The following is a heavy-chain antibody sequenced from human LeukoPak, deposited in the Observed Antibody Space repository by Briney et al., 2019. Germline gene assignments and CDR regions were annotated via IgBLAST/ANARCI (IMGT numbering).Heavy chain of an antibody. Sequence: PGGSLRLSCTASGFIFSDYYMSWIRQAPGKGLEWPSYISSSGTTIYYADSVKGRFTISRDNAKNSLYLQMNSLRAEDTAVYYCARGYSNYYFDYWGQGTLVTVSS. CDR2: ISSSGTTI. V-gene: IGHV3-11*01. J-gene: IGHJ4*02. CDR3: ARGYSNYYFDY. CDR1: GFIFSDYY. D-gene: IGHD4-11*01.